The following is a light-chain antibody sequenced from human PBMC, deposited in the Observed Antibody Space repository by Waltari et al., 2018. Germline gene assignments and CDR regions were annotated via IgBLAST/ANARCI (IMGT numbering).Light chain of an antibody. V-gene: IGKV1-9*01. CDR1: QVITSH. CDR3: QHLNSYPPFS. J-gene: IGKJ3*01. CDR2: AAS. Sequence: DIQLTQSPFFLSASVGDRVTVTCRASQVITSHLAGYQQKPGKAPKLRIFAASTLNSGVPSRCSRSGSGTEFTLTINCLQPEDFATYYCQHLNSYPPFSFGPGTKVDIK.